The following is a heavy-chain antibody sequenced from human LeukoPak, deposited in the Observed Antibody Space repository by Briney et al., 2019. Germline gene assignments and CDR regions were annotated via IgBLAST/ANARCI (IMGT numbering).Heavy chain of an antibody. CDR1: GGSISSYY. CDR2: IYYSGST. CDR3: ARGVSYSSSSEFDY. J-gene: IGHJ4*02. D-gene: IGHD6-6*01. Sequence: SETLSLTCTVSGGSISSYYWSWIRQPPGKGLEWIGYIYYSGSTNYNPSLKSRVTISVDTSKNQFSLKLSSVTAADTAVYYCARGVSYSSSSEFDYWGQGTLVTVSS. V-gene: IGHV4-59*08.